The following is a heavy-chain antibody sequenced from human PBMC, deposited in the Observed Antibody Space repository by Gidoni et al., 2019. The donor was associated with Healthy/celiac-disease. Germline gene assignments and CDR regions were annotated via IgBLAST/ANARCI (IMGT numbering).Heavy chain of an antibody. CDR2: IWYDGSNK. Sequence: QVQLVESGGGVVQPGRSLRLSCAASGFTFSSYGMHWVRQAPGKGLGWVAVIWYDGSNKYYADSVKGRFTISRDNSKNTLYLQMNSLRAEDTAVYYCARDTGIAVADYYYYYGMDVWGQGTTVTVSS. V-gene: IGHV3-33*01. CDR1: GFTFSSYG. CDR3: ARDTGIAVADYYYYYGMDV. D-gene: IGHD6-19*01. J-gene: IGHJ6*02.